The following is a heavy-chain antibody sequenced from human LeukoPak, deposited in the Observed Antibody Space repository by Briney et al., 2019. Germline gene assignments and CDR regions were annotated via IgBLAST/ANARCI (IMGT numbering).Heavy chain of an antibody. V-gene: IGHV3-21*01. Sequence: GGSLRLSCAASGFTFSSYSMNWVRQAPGKGLEWVSSISSSGTYVYYADSVKGRFTISRDNAKNSLSLQMNSLRADDAAVYYCARDQSIVGATTDYWGQGTLVTVSS. J-gene: IGHJ4*02. CDR2: ISSSGTYV. CDR3: ARDQSIVGATTDY. CDR1: GFTFSSYS. D-gene: IGHD1-26*01.